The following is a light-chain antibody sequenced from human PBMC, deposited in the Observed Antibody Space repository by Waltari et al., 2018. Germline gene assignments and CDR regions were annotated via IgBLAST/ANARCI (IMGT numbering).Light chain of an antibody. CDR3: SSYTSSSTLVV. J-gene: IGLJ2*01. CDR1: SSDVGCYNY. V-gene: IGLV2-14*01. Sequence: QSALTQPASVSGSPGQSITISCTGTSSDVGCYNYVSWYQQHPGKAPKLMIYEVSNRPSGVSNRFSGSKSGNTASRTISGLQAEDEADYYCSSYTSSSTLVVFGGGTKLTVL. CDR2: EVS.